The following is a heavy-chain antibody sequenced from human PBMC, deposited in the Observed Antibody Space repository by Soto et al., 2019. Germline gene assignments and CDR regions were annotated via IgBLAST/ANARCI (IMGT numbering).Heavy chain of an antibody. CDR2: IWYDGSNK. V-gene: IGHV3-33*01. CDR1: GFTFSSYG. J-gene: IGHJ4*02. CDR3: ARDLEEGYDSSGAIDY. D-gene: IGHD3-22*01. Sequence: QVQLVESGGGVVQPGRSLRLSCAASGFTFSSYGMHWVRQAPGKGLEWVAVIWYDGSNKYYADSVKGRFTISRDNSTNPLYLQMNSLRAEDTAVYYCARDLEEGYDSSGAIDYWGQGTLVTVSS.